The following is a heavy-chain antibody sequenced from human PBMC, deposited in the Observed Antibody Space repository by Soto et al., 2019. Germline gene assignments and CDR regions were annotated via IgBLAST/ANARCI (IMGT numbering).Heavy chain of an antibody. CDR3: ARIPGSSWSEEHNNWFDP. J-gene: IGHJ5*02. D-gene: IGHD6-13*01. CDR2: IFSNDEK. V-gene: IGHV2-26*01. CDR1: GFSLSNARMG. Sequence: SGPTLVNPTETLTLTCTVSGFSLSNARMGVSWIRQPPGKALEWLARIFSNDEKSYSTSLKSRLTISKDTSKSQVVLTMTNMDPVDTATYYCARIPGSSWSEEHNNWFDPWGQGTLVTVSS.